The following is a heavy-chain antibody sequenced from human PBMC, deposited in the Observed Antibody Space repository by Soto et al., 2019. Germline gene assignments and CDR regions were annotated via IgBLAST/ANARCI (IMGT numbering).Heavy chain of an antibody. CDR3: ARDGATVTPRRSRLNWFDP. V-gene: IGHV3-33*01. CDR1: GFTFSSYG. J-gene: IGHJ5*02. D-gene: IGHD4-17*01. Sequence: QVQLVESGGGVVQPGRSLRLSCAASGFTFSSYGMHWVRQAPGKVLEWVAVIWYDGSNKYYADSVKGRFTISRDNSKNTPYLQMNSLRAEDTAVYYCARDGATVTPRRSRLNWFDPWGQGTLVTVSS. CDR2: IWYDGSNK.